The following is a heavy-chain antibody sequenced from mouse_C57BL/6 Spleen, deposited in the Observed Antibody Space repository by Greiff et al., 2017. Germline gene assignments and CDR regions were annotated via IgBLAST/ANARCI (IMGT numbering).Heavy chain of an antibody. CDR3: ARSNYYGSSYYAMDY. D-gene: IGHD1-1*01. CDR2: INPSNGGT. V-gene: IGHV1-53*01. J-gene: IGHJ4*01. CDR1: GYTFTSYW. Sequence: QVQLQQPGTELVKPGASVKLSCKASGYTFTSYWMHWVKQRPGQGLEWIGNINPSNGGTNYNEKFKGKATLTADKSSSTAYMQLSSLTSEDSAVYFCARSNYYGSSYYAMDYWGQGTSVTVSS.